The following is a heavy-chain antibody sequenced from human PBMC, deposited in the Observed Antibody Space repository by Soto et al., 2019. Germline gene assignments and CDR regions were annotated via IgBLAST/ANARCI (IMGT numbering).Heavy chain of an antibody. Sequence: QVQLVQSGAEVKKPGSSVKVSCKASGGTFSSYGISWVRQAPGQGLEWMGGIIPIFGTANYAQNFQGRVTITADESTSTAYMELSSLRSEDTAVYSCARGEMATMNYSYYGMDVWGQGTTVTVSS. CDR3: ARGEMATMNYSYYGMDV. CDR2: IIPIFGTA. V-gene: IGHV1-69*12. D-gene: IGHD5-12*01. J-gene: IGHJ6*02. CDR1: GGTFSSYG.